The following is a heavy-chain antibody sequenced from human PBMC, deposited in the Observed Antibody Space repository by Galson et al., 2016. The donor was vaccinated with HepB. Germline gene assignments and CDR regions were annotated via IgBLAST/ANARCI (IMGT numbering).Heavy chain of an antibody. D-gene: IGHD3-10*01. V-gene: IGHV3-74*01. CDR1: GLTFSTYW. J-gene: IGHJ4*02. Sequence: SLRLSCAASGLTFSTYWMHWVRQAPGKGMVWLSRVNTDGSGADYADSVKGRFTISRDNSKNTLYLEMNSLRAEDTAVYYCAREIPSRGKSDYWGQGTLVTVSS. CDR3: AREIPSRGKSDY. CDR2: VNTDGSGA.